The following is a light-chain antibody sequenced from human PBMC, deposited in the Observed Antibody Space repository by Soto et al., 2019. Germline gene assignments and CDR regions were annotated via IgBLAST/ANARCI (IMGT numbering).Light chain of an antibody. V-gene: IGKV1-27*01. CDR2: AAS. J-gene: IGKJ1*01. Sequence: DIQMTQSPSSLSASVGDRVTITCRASQGISNYLAWYQQKPGKVPKLLIYAASTLQSGVPSRFSGSGSGTDFTINISSLQPEDVETYYCQKYNSAPRTFGQGTKVEIK. CDR1: QGISNY. CDR3: QKYNSAPRT.